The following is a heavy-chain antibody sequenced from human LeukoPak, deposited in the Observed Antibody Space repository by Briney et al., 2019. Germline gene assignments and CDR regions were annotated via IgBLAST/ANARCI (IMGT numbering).Heavy chain of an antibody. CDR2: IYYSGST. Sequence: PSETLSLTCTVSGGSISSYYWGWIRQPPGKGLEWIGYIYYSGSTNYNPSLKSRVTISVDTSKHQFSLKLSSVTAADTAVYYCAREAVTSIDYWGQGTLVTVSS. CDR1: GGSISSYY. D-gene: IGHD4-11*01. J-gene: IGHJ4*02. V-gene: IGHV4-59*01. CDR3: AREAVTSIDY.